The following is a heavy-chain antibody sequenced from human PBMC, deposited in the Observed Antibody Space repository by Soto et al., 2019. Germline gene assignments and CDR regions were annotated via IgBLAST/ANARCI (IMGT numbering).Heavy chain of an antibody. Sequence: EVQLVESGGGLVQPGRSLRLSCAASGFTFDDYAMHWVRQAPGKGLEWVSGISWNSGSIGYADSVKGRFTISRDNAKNSLYLQMNSLRAEDTALYYCASPRSGYQTVNYYYYGMDVWGQGTTVTVSS. J-gene: IGHJ6*02. V-gene: IGHV3-9*01. CDR3: ASPRSGYQTVNYYYYGMDV. CDR2: ISWNSGSI. CDR1: GFTFDDYA. D-gene: IGHD3-3*01.